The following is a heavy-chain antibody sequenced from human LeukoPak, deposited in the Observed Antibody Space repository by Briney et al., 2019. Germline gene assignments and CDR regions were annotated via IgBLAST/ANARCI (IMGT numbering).Heavy chain of an antibody. D-gene: IGHD3-22*01. CDR1: GGSISSYY. Sequence: SETLSLTCTVSGGSISSYYWSWIRQPAGKGLEWIGRIYTSGSTNYNPSLKSRVTMSVDTSKNQFSLKLSSVTAADTAVYYRARDCYYDSSGYLDPYYYYGMDVWGQGTTVTVSS. J-gene: IGHJ6*02. CDR2: IYTSGST. CDR3: ARDCYYDSSGYLDPYYYYGMDV. V-gene: IGHV4-4*07.